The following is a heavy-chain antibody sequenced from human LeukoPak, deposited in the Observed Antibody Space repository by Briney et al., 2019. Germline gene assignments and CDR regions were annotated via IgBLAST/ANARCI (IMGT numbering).Heavy chain of an antibody. CDR1: GGSITGYY. J-gene: IGHJ4*02. CDR2: ISDSGRA. Sequence: SETLSLTCTVSGGSITGYYWTWIRQPAGKGLEWIGRISDSGRAYYNPSLESRVTISLDTSNNRFSLKVTSVTAADTAVYYCARGTYMTPITGYYSFVYWGQGTLVSVSS. V-gene: IGHV4-4*07. CDR3: ARGTYMTPITGYYSFVY. D-gene: IGHD5-24*01.